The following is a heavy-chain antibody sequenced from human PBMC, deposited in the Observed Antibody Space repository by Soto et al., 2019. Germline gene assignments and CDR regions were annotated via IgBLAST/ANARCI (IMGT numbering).Heavy chain of an antibody. CDR1: GFTFSSYS. J-gene: IGHJ4*02. Sequence: EVQLVESGGGLVQPGGSLRLSCAASGFTFSSYSMNWVRQAPGKGLEWVSYISSSSSTIYYADSVKGRFTISRDNAKNSLYLQMNSLRDEDTAVYYCAREPPFERGVGKVDYWGQGTLVTVSS. CDR3: AREPPFERGVGKVDY. CDR2: ISSSSSTI. D-gene: IGHD3-10*01. V-gene: IGHV3-48*02.